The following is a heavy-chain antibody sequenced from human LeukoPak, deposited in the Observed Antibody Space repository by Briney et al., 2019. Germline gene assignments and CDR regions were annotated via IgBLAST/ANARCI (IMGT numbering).Heavy chain of an antibody. CDR3: ARGGYYDSSGYLNWFDP. D-gene: IGHD3-22*01. CDR1: GGSFSGYY. V-gene: IGHV4-34*01. Sequence: PSETLSLTCAVYGGSFSGYYWSWIRQPPGKGLEWIGEINHSGSTNYNPSLKSRVTISVDTSKNQFSLKLSSVTAADTAVYYCARGGYYDSSGYLNWFDPWGQGTLVTVSS. CDR2: INHSGST. J-gene: IGHJ5*02.